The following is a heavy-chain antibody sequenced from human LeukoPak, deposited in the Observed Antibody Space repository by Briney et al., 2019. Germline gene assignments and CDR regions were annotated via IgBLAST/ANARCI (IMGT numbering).Heavy chain of an antibody. CDR2: IIPILGIA. D-gene: IGHD3-10*01. J-gene: IGHJ4*02. CDR1: GGTFSSYA. V-gene: IGHV1-69*04. CDR3: ARSDGNDYGSGRPFDY. Sequence: ASVKVSCKASGGTFSSYAISWVRQAPGQGLEWMGRIIPILGIANYAQKFQGRVTITADESTSTAYMELSSLRSEDTAVYYCARSDGNDYGSGRPFDYWGQGTLVTVSS.